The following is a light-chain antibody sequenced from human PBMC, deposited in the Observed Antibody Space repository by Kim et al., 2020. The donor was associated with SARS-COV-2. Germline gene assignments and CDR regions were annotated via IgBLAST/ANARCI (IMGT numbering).Light chain of an antibody. CDR2: GKN. V-gene: IGLV3-19*01. CDR3: YSPDHSCNHLV. CDR1: SLRSHY. Sequence: ALGQTIRIPTPGSSLRSHYASWYQQQPGPAPLLVIFGKNHRPPGIPDRFSGSSSRNTASLALTGAQAEDEADYYCYSPDHSCNHLVFRGGTQLTVL. J-gene: IGLJ2*01.